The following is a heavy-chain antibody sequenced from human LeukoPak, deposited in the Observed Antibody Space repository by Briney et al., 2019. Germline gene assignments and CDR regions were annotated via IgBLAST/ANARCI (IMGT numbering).Heavy chain of an antibody. V-gene: IGHV3-30-3*01. CDR1: GFTFSSYA. D-gene: IGHD4-11*01. CDR2: ISYDGSNK. J-gene: IGHJ4*02. CDR3: ARAPSTVTGTEGDY. Sequence: GGSLRLSCAASGFTFSSYAMHWVRQAPGKGLERVAVISYDGSNKYYADSVKGRFTISRDNSKNTLYLQMNSLRAEDTAVYYCARAPSTVTGTEGDYWGQGTLVTVSS.